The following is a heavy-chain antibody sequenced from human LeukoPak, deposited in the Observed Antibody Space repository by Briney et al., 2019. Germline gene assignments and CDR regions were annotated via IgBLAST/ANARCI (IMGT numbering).Heavy chain of an antibody. D-gene: IGHD6-13*01. V-gene: IGHV4-59*01. Sequence: PSETLSLTCTVSGGSISSYYWSWIRQPPGKGLEWIGYIYYSGSTNYNPSLKSRVTISVDTSKNQFSLKLSSVTAADTAVYYCAREVAAAGGYFQHWGQGTLVTVSS. CDR2: IYYSGST. CDR1: GGSISSYY. CDR3: AREVAAAGGYFQH. J-gene: IGHJ1*01.